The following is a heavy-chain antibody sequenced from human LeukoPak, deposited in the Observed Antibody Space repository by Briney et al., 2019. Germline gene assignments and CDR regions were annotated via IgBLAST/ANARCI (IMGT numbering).Heavy chain of an antibody. CDR1: GGSISSGSYY. V-gene: IGHV4-30-2*01. CDR2: IYQSGST. CDR3: ARVVVVPAARAAYYMDV. D-gene: IGHD2-2*01. Sequence: SETLSLTCTVSGGSISSGSYYWSWIRQPPGKGLEWIGYIYQSGSTYYNPSLKSRVTISVDRSKNQFSLKLSSVTAADTAVYYCARVVVVPAARAAYYMDVWGKGTTVTVSS. J-gene: IGHJ6*03.